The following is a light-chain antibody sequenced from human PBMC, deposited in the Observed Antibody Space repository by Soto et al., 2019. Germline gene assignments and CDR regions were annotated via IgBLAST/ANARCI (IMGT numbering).Light chain of an antibody. Sequence: QAVVTQEPSLTVSPGGTVTLTCGSSTGTVTSGHYPYWFQQKPGQAPKTLIYETSNRHSWTPARFSGSLLGGKAALTLSGAQPEDEAEYYCMLSYSGPRVFGGGTKLTFL. CDR2: ETS. CDR1: TGTVTSGHY. CDR3: MLSYSGPRV. J-gene: IGLJ2*01. V-gene: IGLV7-46*01.